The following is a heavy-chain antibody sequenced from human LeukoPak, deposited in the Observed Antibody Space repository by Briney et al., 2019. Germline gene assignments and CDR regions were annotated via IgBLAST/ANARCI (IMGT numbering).Heavy chain of an antibody. Sequence: SETLSLTCSVSGGSISNSSYYWGWIRQPPGKGLEWIGEIYHSGSTNYNPSLKSRVTISVDKSKNQFSLKLSSVTAADTAVYYCARDLSSGWYERFDYWGQGTLVTVSS. CDR3: ARDLSSGWYERFDY. D-gene: IGHD6-19*01. CDR2: IYHSGST. V-gene: IGHV4-39*07. CDR1: GGSISNSSYY. J-gene: IGHJ4*02.